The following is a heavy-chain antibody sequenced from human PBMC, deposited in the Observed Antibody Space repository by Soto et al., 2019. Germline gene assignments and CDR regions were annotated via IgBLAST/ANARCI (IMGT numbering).Heavy chain of an antibody. CDR1: GYTFTSYG. Sequence: SVKVSCKASGYTFTSYGISWVRQAPGQGLEWMGWISAYNGNTNYAQKLQGRVTMTTDTSTSTAYMELRSLRSDDTAVYYCARRIRAYYDSSGYLDYWGQGTLVTVSS. D-gene: IGHD3-22*01. CDR2: ISAYNGNT. J-gene: IGHJ4*02. V-gene: IGHV1-18*01. CDR3: ARRIRAYYDSSGYLDY.